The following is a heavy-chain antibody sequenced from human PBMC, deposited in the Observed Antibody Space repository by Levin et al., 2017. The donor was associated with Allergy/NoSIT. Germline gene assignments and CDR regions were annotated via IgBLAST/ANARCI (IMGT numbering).Heavy chain of an antibody. CDR2: IWYDGSNK. CDR3: ASERDAAPGTSSYFDY. D-gene: IGHD6-13*01. V-gene: IGHV3-33*01. CDR1: GFTFSSYG. J-gene: IGHJ4*02. Sequence: GESLKISCAASGFTFSSYGMHWVRQAPGKGLEWVAVIWYDGSNKYYADSVKGRFTISRDNSKNTLYLQLNSLRAEDTAVYYCASERDAAPGTSSYFDYWGQGTLVTVSS.